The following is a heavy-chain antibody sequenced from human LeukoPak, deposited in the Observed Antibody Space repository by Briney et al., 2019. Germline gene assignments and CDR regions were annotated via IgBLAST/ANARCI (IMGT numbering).Heavy chain of an antibody. CDR1: GFTFSSYS. CDR3: AGEEVQLERRWDY. Sequence: GGSLRLFCAASGFTFSSYSMNWVRQAPGKGLEWVSYISSSSSTIYYADSVKGRFTISRDNAKNSLYLQMNSLRAEDTAVYYCAGEEVQLERRWDYWGQGTLVTVSS. V-gene: IGHV3-48*01. J-gene: IGHJ4*02. CDR2: ISSSSSTI. D-gene: IGHD1-1*01.